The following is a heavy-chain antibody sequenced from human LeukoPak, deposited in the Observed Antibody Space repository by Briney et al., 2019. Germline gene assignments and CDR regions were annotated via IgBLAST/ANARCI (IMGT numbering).Heavy chain of an antibody. Sequence: GGSLRLSCAASGFTFSNFKMNWVRQAPGKGLEWVSYISRSTSTIYYADSVKGRFTISRDNAKNSLSLQMNSLRDEDTAVYYCARDYCGGASCYGFFDYWGQGTLVTVSS. V-gene: IGHV3-48*02. D-gene: IGHD2-15*01. CDR3: ARDYCGGASCYGFFDY. CDR1: GFTFSNFK. J-gene: IGHJ4*02. CDR2: ISRSTSTI.